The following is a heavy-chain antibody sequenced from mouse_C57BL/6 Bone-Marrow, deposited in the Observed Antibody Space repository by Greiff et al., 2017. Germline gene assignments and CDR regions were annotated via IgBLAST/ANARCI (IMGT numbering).Heavy chain of an antibody. CDR1: GYTFTSYW. D-gene: IGHD2-5*01. J-gene: IGHJ2*01. Sequence: VQLQQPGAELVMPGASVKLSCKASGYTFTSYWMHWVKQRPGQGLEWIGEIDPSDSYTNYNQKFKGKSTLTVDKSSSTAYMQLSSLTSEDSAVYYCAIEYYSKGDYWGQGTTLTVSS. CDR2: IDPSDSYT. CDR3: AIEYYSKGDY. V-gene: IGHV1-69*01.